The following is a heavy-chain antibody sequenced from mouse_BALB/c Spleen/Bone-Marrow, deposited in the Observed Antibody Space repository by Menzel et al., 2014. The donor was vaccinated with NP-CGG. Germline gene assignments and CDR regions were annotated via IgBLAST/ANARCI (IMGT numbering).Heavy chain of an antibody. CDR1: GFTFTDYY. V-gene: IGHV7-3*02. J-gene: IGHJ2*01. Sequence: EVKLQESGGGLVQPGGSLRLSCATSGFTFTDYYMSWVRQPPGKALEWLGFIRNKANGYTTEYSASVKGRFTISRDNSQSILYLQMNTLRAGDSATYYCARDRGGLLHDYWGQGTTLTVSS. CDR3: ARDRGGLLHDY. D-gene: IGHD1-1*01. CDR2: IRNKANGYTT.